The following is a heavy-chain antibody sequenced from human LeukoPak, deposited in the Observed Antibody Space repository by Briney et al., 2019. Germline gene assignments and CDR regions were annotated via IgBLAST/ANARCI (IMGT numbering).Heavy chain of an antibody. D-gene: IGHD6-13*01. CDR2: IKQDGSEK. CDR1: GFTFSGYW. V-gene: IGHV3-7*01. CDR3: AGFVSWGIDY. J-gene: IGHJ4*02. Sequence: GGSLRLSCAASGFTFSGYWMSWVRQAPGKGLEWVANIKQDGSEKYYVAPVKGRFTISRDNAKNSLYLQMNSLRAEDTAVYYCAGFVSWGIDYWGQGTLVTVSS.